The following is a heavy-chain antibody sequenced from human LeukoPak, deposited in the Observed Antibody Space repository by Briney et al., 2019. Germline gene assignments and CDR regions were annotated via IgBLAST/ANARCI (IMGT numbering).Heavy chain of an antibody. V-gene: IGHV3-74*01. Sequence: PGGSLRLSCAASGFTFSSYWMHWVRQAPGKGLVWVSRINSDGSSTSYADSVKGRFTISRDNAKNTLYLQMNSLRAEDTAVYYCARTYYYDSSGYLTTSYYFDYWGQGTLVTVSS. D-gene: IGHD3-22*01. CDR3: ARTYYYDSSGYLTTSYYFDY. J-gene: IGHJ4*02. CDR2: INSDGSST. CDR1: GFTFSSYW.